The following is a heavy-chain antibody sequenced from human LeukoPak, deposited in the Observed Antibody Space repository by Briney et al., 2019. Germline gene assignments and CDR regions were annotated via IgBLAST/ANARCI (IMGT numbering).Heavy chain of an antibody. Sequence: GASVKVSCKASGYTFTSYYMHWVRQAPGQGLEWMGGIIPIFGTANYAQKFQGRVTITADKSTSTAYMELSSLRSEDTAVYYCARDHSGTFDPWGQGTLVTVSS. J-gene: IGHJ5*02. D-gene: IGHD1-26*01. CDR1: GYTFTSYY. CDR2: IIPIFGTA. V-gene: IGHV1-69*06. CDR3: ARDHSGTFDP.